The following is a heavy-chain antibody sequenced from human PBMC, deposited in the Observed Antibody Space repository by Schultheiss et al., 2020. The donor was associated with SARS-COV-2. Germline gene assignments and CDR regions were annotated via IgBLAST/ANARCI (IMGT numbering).Heavy chain of an antibody. D-gene: IGHD1-26*01. CDR3: ARGRVGATPGAFDI. Sequence: GGSLRLSCAASGFSFSSYDMHWVRQATGKGLEWVSAIGTAGDTYYPGSVKGRFTISRENAKNSLYLQMNSLRAGDTAVYYCARGRVGATPGAFDIWGQGTMVTVSS. V-gene: IGHV3-13*01. CDR1: GFSFSSYD. J-gene: IGHJ3*02. CDR2: IGTAGDT.